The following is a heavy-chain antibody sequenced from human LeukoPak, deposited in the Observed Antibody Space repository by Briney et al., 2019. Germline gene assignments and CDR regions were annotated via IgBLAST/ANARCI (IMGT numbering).Heavy chain of an antibody. CDR3: ARGRAAAGPSDFDY. J-gene: IGHJ4*02. CDR2: IYYSGST. CDR1: GGSISSYY. Sequence: TSETLSLTCTVSGGSISSYYWSWIRQPPGKGLEWIGYIYYSGSTNYNPSLKSRVTISVDTSKNQFSLKLSSVTAADTAVYYCARGRAAAGPSDFDYWGQGTLVTVSS. V-gene: IGHV4-59*01. D-gene: IGHD6-13*01.